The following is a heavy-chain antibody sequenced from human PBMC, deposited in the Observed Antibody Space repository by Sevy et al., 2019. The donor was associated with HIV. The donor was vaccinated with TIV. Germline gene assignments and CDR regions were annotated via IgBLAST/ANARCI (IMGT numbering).Heavy chain of an antibody. CDR3: ARGRVMFDS. Sequence: ASVKVSCKASGYTFTDYYLHWLRQAPGQGLEWVGYNNPKSGVTNYPRKFRGRVTVTADTSLGTVYMEVRSLRSDDTALYYCARGRVMFDSWGQGTLVTVSS. CDR1: GYTFTDYY. V-gene: IGHV1-2*02. CDR2: NNPKSGVT. J-gene: IGHJ4*02.